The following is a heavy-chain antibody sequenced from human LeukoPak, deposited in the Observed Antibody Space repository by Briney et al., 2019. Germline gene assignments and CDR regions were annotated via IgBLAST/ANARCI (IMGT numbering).Heavy chain of an antibody. J-gene: IGHJ6*03. CDR2: IIPIFGTA. CDR1: GGTFSSYA. Sequence: SVKVSCKASGGTFSSYAISWVRQAPGQGLEWMGGIIPIFGTANYAQKFQGRVTITADESTSTAYMELSSLRSEETAVYYCARDSPQKVERRGEDYYYMDVWGKGTTVTVSS. CDR3: ARDSPQKVERRGEDYYYMDV. D-gene: IGHD1-1*01. V-gene: IGHV1-69*13.